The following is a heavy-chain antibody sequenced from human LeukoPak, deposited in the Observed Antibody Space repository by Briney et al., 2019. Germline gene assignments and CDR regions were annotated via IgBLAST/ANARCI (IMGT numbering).Heavy chain of an antibody. D-gene: IGHD3-22*01. J-gene: IGHJ4*02. CDR3: ARVADYYDSSGYYDY. CDR2: IYTSEST. Sequence: SETLSLTCTVSGGSISSGSYYWSWIRQPAGKGLEWIGRIYTSESTNYNPSLKSRVTISVDTSKNQFSLKLSSVTAADTAVYYCARVADYYDSSGYYDYWGQGTLVTVSS. CDR1: GGSISSGSYY. V-gene: IGHV4-61*02.